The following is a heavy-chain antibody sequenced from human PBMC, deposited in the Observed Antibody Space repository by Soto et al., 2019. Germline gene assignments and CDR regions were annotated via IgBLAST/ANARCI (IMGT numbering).Heavy chain of an antibody. CDR3: VTEYCTGGTCFDAFDL. Sequence: EAELVESGGGLVQPGGSLTLSCAASGFIFSDYEVDWVRQAPGRGPEWISYISDGGTTIYYAASVKCRFTISRDDANKSLYQPMINLRVDDTAIYFCVTEYCTGGTCFDAFDLWGQWTVFTVSS. D-gene: IGHD2-8*02. CDR2: ISDGGTTI. J-gene: IGHJ3*01. CDR1: GFIFSDYE. V-gene: IGHV3-48*03.